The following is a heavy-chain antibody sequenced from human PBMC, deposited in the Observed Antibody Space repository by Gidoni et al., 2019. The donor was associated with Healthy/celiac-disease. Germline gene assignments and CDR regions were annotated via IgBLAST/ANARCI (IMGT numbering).Heavy chain of an antibody. D-gene: IGHD3-22*01. Sequence: QVQLVESGGGVVQPGRYLRLSCAASGFTFSSYGMHWVRPAPGKGLEWVAVIWYDGSNKYYADSVKGRFTISRDNSKNTLYLQMNSLRAEDTAVYYCARDYYDSSGYSGGNAFDIWGQGTMVTVSS. V-gene: IGHV3-33*01. J-gene: IGHJ3*02. CDR1: GFTFSSYG. CDR3: ARDYYDSSGYSGGNAFDI. CDR2: IWYDGSNK.